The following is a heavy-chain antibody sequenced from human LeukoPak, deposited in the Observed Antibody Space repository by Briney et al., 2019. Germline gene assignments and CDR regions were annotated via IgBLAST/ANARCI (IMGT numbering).Heavy chain of an antibody. J-gene: IGHJ6*02. CDR2: IYYSGST. D-gene: IGHD3-10*01. CDR3: ARVLVVRGVIRDYYYGMDV. V-gene: IGHV4-39*07. CDR1: GGSISSSSYY. Sequence: SETLSLTCTVSGGSISSSSYYWGWIRQPPGKGLEWIGSIYYSGSTYYNPSLKSRVTISVDTSKNQFSLKLSSVTAADTAVYYCARVLVVRGVIRDYYYGMDVWGQGTTVTVS.